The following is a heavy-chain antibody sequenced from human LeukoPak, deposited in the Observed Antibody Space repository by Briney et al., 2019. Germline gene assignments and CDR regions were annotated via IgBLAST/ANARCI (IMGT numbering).Heavy chain of an antibody. CDR1: GFSLSSYW. Sequence: GGSLRLSCAASGFSLSSYWMNWVRQAPGKGPEWVANIEKDGSEKNYVDSVKGRFTISRDNAKSLVYLQMNSLRAEDTAVYYCVGGVGWLSDYWGQGTLVTVSS. V-gene: IGHV3-7*04. J-gene: IGHJ4*02. D-gene: IGHD6-19*01. CDR2: IEKDGSEK. CDR3: VGGVGWLSDY.